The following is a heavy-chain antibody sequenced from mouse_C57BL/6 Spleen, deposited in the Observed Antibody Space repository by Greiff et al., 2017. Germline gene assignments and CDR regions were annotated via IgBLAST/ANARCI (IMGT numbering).Heavy chain of an antibody. J-gene: IGHJ3*01. Sequence: VKVVESGPGLVAPSQSLSITCTVSGFSLTSYGVDWVRQSPGKGLEWLGVIWGVGSTNYNSTLKSRLSISKDNSKSQVFLKMNSLQTDDTAMYYCARITGVFAYWGQGTLVTVSA. CDR1: GFSLTSYG. CDR2: IWGVGST. CDR3: ARITGVFAY. D-gene: IGHD4-1*01. V-gene: IGHV2-6*01.